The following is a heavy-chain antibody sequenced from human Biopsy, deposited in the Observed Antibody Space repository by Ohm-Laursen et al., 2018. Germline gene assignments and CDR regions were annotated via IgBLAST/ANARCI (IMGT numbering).Heavy chain of an antibody. D-gene: IGHD2-15*01. Sequence: LSLPCSVSGDSITSSYWSWIRQPPGKGLEWIGFISNSGNTNYDPSLKSRVTISVDTSKNQISLKLGSVTVADTAVFYCARRGSGGRSFDYWGQGSLVTVSS. V-gene: IGHV4-59*08. CDR2: ISNSGNT. CDR3: ARRGSGGRSFDY. CDR1: GDSITSSY. J-gene: IGHJ4*02.